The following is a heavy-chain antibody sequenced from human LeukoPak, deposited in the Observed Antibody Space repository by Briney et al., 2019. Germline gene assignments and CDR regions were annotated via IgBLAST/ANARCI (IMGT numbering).Heavy chain of an antibody. CDR3: ARQLDRIYGDYHGPDFDY. Sequence: SETLSLTCTVSGGSISSYYWSWIRQPPGKGLEWIGYIYYSGSTNYNPSLKSRVTISVDTSKNQFSLKLSSVTAADTAVYYCARQLDRIYGDYHGPDFDYWSQGTLVTVSS. J-gene: IGHJ4*02. D-gene: IGHD4-17*01. CDR2: IYYSGST. CDR1: GGSISSYY. V-gene: IGHV4-59*08.